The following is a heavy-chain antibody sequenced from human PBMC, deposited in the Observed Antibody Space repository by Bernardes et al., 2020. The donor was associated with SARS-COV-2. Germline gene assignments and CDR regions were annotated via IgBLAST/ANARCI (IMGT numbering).Heavy chain of an antibody. D-gene: IGHD6-13*01. Sequence: SETLSLTCSVSGGSISTSSYYWGWIRQSPGKGLEWIGSVFYTGDTYYNPSLKSRLSIYVDTSKNQFSLKLTSVTAADTAVYYCARSSFEFPGPAIAAGWFDPWGQGTLVTVAS. CDR1: GGSISTSSYY. CDR3: ARSSFEFPGPAIAAGWFDP. J-gene: IGHJ5*02. CDR2: VFYTGDT. V-gene: IGHV4-39*01.